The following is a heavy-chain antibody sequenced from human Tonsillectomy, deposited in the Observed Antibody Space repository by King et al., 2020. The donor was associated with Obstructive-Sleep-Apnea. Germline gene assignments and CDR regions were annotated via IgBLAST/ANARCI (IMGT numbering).Heavy chain of an antibody. CDR2: INQSGST. J-gene: IGHJ4*02. Sequence: VQLQQWGAGLLKPSETLSLTCAVYGGSFSGDYWSWIRQTPGKGLEWIGEINQSGSTNYNPSLKSRVTMSVDTSKNHFSLKLSSVTAADTAVYYCARGSGYVDYWGQGTLVTVSS. CDR3: ARGSGYVDY. V-gene: IGHV4-34*01. CDR1: GGSFSGDY. D-gene: IGHD1-26*01.